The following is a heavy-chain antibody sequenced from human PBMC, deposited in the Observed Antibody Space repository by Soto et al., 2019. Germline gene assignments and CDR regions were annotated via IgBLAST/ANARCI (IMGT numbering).Heavy chain of an antibody. CDR2: NYHSGDT. CDR3: ARDWGTGFYQFDS. Sequence: KPSETLSLTCAVSGYSISTGFNWALIRQPPGKRLEWTGRNYHSGDTYYNMSLKSRVTISSDASKNQISLKLSSVAAEDTAIYYCARDWGTGFYQFDSWGQGTLVTVSS. D-gene: IGHD6-19*01. V-gene: IGHV4-38-2*02. CDR1: GYSISTGFN. J-gene: IGHJ4*02.